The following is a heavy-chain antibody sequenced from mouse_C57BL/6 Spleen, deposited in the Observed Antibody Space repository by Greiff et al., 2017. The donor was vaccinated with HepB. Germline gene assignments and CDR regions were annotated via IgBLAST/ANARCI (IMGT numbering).Heavy chain of an antibody. CDR2: IYPGNSDT. V-gene: IGHV1-5*01. CDR3: TRRFYGKGDYYAMDY. CDR1: GYTFTSYW. Sequence: VQLQQSGTVLARPGASVKMSCKTSGYTFTSYWMHWVKQRPGQGLEWIGAIYPGNSDTSYNQKFKGKAKLTAVTSASTAYMERSSLTNEDSAVYYCTRRFYGKGDYYAMDYWGQGTSVTVSS. D-gene: IGHD2-1*01. J-gene: IGHJ4*01.